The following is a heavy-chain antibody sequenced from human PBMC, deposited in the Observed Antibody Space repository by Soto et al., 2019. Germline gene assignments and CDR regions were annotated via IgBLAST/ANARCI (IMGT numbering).Heavy chain of an antibody. V-gene: IGHV4-59*01. Sequence: PSETLSLTCSVSGVSITGSYWSWIRQRPGTTLERTGYVYHSGHTTYSPALKSRVSISVDTSKSHFSLRLPSVLAADKAVYYCARAMPYGTGSIDGCDYWGQGIMVTVSS. D-gene: IGHD1-26*01. J-gene: IGHJ4*02. CDR2: VYHSGHT. CDR3: ARAMPYGTGSIDGCDY. CDR1: GVSITGSY.